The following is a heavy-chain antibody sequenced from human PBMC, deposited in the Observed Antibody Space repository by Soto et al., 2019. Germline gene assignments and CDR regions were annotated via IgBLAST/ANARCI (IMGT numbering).Heavy chain of an antibody. CDR1: GATFSISV. Sequence: QVQLVQSGAELKKPGSSVKVSCRASGATFSISVFNWVRQDPGQGLEWMGGIISLFGTPNYSQKFQGRVTITADESTSTGYMELDSLRSDDTAIYYCARDLGGGYEPGDYWGQGNQVTVSS. CDR2: IISLFGTP. D-gene: IGHD5-12*01. CDR3: ARDLGGGYEPGDY. V-gene: IGHV1-69*12. J-gene: IGHJ4*02.